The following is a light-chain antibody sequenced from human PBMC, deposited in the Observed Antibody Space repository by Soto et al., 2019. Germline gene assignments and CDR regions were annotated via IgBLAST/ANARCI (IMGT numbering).Light chain of an antibody. CDR2: GNH. V-gene: IGLV1-40*01. Sequence: QSSLAGPPSVSADPGQRVTSSCTGSSSNIGAANDVHWYQQLPGRAPTLLIYGNHNRPSGVPDRFSGSKSGTSAPLAITGLQSEDEADYYCQSYDNSLSDYVFGTGTKVTVL. J-gene: IGLJ1*01. CDR3: QSYDNSLSDYV. CDR1: SSNIGAAND.